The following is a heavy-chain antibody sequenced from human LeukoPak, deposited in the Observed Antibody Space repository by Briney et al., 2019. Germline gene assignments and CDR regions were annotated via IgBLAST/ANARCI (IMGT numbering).Heavy chain of an antibody. CDR3: AKRSNFWTGYLDY. D-gene: IGHD3/OR15-3a*01. V-gene: IGHV3-23*01. CDR2: ISGSGGST. CDR1: KFTFSNYA. Sequence: GGSLRLSCTASKFTFSNYAMSWVRQAPGKGLEWVSVISGSGGSTYYADSVKGRFTISRDNPKDTPFLQMNSLRTEDTAVYYCAKRSNFWTGYLDYWGQGTLVTVSS. J-gene: IGHJ4*02.